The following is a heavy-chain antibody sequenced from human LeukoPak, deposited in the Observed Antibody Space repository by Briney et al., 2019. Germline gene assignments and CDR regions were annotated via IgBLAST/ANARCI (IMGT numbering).Heavy chain of an antibody. D-gene: IGHD3-22*01. V-gene: IGHV4-39*01. Sequence: SETLSLTCTVSGGSISSSSYYWGWIRQPPGKGLEWIGSIYYSGSTYYNPSLKSRVTISVDTSKNQFSLKLSSVTAAHTAVYYCAKPHYYDSRGFYYPPPPRGWFDPWGQGTLVTVSS. J-gene: IGHJ5*02. CDR2: IYYSGST. CDR1: GGSISSSSYY. CDR3: AKPHYYDSRGFYYPPPPRGWFDP.